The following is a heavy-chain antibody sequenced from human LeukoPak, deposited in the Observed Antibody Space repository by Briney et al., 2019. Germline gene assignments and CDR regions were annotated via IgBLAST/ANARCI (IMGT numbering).Heavy chain of an antibody. J-gene: IGHJ6*03. CDR3: AKTSLLSVARLGTDGYYMDV. CDR1: GFTFSSYA. Sequence: GGSLRLSCAASGFTFSSYAMSWVRQAPGKGLEWVSAISGSGGSTYYADSVKGRFTISRDNSKNTLYLQMNSLRAEDTAVYYCAKTSLLSVARLGTDGYYMDVWGKGTTVTVSS. V-gene: IGHV3-23*01. D-gene: IGHD2-21*02. CDR2: ISGSGGST.